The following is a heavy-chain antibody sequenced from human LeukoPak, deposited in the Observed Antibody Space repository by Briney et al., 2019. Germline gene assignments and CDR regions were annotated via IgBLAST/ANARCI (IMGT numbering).Heavy chain of an antibody. D-gene: IGHD3-22*01. CDR1: GYTFTGYY. J-gene: IGHJ4*02. CDR3: ATPYYYDSSGYALYADY. Sequence: ASVKVSCKASGYTFTGYYMHWVRQAPGQGLEWMGWINPNSGGTNYAQKFQGRVAMTRDTSISTAYMELSSLRSEDTAVYYCATPYYYDSSGYALYADYWGQGTLVTVSS. V-gene: IGHV1-2*02. CDR2: INPNSGGT.